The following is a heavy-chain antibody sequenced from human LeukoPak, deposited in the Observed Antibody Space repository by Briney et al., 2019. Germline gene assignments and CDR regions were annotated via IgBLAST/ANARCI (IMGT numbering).Heavy chain of an antibody. CDR2: INSDGINT. D-gene: IGHD3-22*01. CDR1: GFTFSNYR. V-gene: IGHV3-74*01. CDR3: ARDLGQYYDTGVNWFDP. J-gene: IGHJ5*02. Sequence: GGSLRLSCAAAGFTFSNYRMHWVRQAPGKGLVWVSRINSDGINTSYADSVKGRFTISRDNAKNTLDLQMNSLRAEDTAVYYCARDLGQYYDTGVNWFDPWGQGTLVTVSS.